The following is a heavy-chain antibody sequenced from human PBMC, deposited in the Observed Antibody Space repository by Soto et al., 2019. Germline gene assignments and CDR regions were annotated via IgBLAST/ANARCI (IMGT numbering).Heavy chain of an antibody. CDR2: IWNDGSNK. J-gene: IGHJ2*01. CDR1: GFTFSSHG. D-gene: IGHD3-10*01. V-gene: IGHV3-33*01. CDR3: ARDAGSGIWYLDL. Sequence: QVQLVESGGGVVQPGRSLRLSCAASGFTFSSHGIHWVRQAPGKGLEWVAVIWNDGSNKYYVDSVKGRFTISRDNSKNTLYLQMNSLRVEDTAVYYCARDAGSGIWYLDLWGRGTLVTVSS.